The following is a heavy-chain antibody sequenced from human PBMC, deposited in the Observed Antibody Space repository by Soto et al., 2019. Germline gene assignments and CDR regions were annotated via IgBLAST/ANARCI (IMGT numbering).Heavy chain of an antibody. CDR3: ARGLVYGDRQFDY. CDR2: INHSGST. J-gene: IGHJ4*02. D-gene: IGHD4-17*01. V-gene: IGHV4-34*01. Sequence: QVQLQQWGAGLLKPSETLSLTCAVYGGSFSGYYWSWIRQPPGKGLEWIGEINHSGSTNYNPSLKSRVTISVDTSKNQFSRKLSSVTAADTAVYYCARGLVYGDRQFDYWGQGTLVTVSS. CDR1: GGSFSGYY.